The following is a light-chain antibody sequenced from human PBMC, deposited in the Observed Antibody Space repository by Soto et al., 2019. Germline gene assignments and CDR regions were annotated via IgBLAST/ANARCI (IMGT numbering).Light chain of an antibody. V-gene: IGKV3D-20*02. J-gene: IGKJ1*01. CDR1: QSVSSSY. CDR3: QQRSNWPPPT. Sequence: EIVLTQSPVTLSLSPGERATLSCRASQSVSSSYLAWYQQKPGQAPRLLIYDASNRATGIPARFSGSGSGTDFTLTISSLEPEDFAVYYCQQRSNWPPPTFGQGTKVDI. CDR2: DAS.